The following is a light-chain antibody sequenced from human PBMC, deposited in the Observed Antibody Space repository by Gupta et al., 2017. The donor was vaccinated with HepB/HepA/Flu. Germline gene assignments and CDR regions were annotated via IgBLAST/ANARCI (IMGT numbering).Light chain of an antibody. CDR3: QQYGISPQT. J-gene: IGKJ1*01. V-gene: IGKV3-20*01. Sequence: EIVLTQSPGTLSLSRGERATLSCRASQSVSSSYLAWYQQKPGQAPRLLIYGASSRATGIPDRFSGSGSGTDFTLTISRLEPEDFAVYYCQQYGISPQTFGQGTKVEIK. CDR2: GAS. CDR1: QSVSSSY.